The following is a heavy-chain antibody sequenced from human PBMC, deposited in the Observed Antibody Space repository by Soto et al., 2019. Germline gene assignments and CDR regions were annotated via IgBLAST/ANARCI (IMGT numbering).Heavy chain of an antibody. D-gene: IGHD3-22*01. CDR3: ARGSSGYYYESVDY. V-gene: IGHV1-69*13. CDR2: IIPIFGTA. J-gene: IGHJ4*02. Sequence: SSVQVSCKASGGTFSSYAISWVRQAPGQGLEWMGGIIPIFGTANYAQKFQGRVTITADESTSTAYMELSSLRSEDTAVYYCARGSSGYYYESVDYWGQGTLVTVSS. CDR1: GGTFSSYA.